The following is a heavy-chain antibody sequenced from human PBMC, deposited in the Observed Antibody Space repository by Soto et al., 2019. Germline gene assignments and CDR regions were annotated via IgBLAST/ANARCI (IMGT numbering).Heavy chain of an antibody. Sequence: QVQLVQSGGEVTKPGASVKVSCKSSGYTFTSYGVSWVRQAPGQGLEWLGWISVYTGNTKQAQKFQDRDTLTTEASTSTAYMELRSLRSDDTAVYYCARDRCTTDRCYTHHFDVWGPGTTVTVSS. V-gene: IGHV1-18*04. CDR1: GYTFTSYG. J-gene: IGHJ6*02. CDR2: ISVYTGNT. CDR3: ARDRCTTDRCYTHHFDV. D-gene: IGHD2-8*01.